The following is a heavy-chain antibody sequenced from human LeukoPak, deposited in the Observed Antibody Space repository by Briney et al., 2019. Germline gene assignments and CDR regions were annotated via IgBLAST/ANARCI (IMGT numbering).Heavy chain of an antibody. D-gene: IGHD3-22*01. Sequence: SQTLSLTCAISGDSVSNNRATWNWIRQSPSRGLEWLGRTYYRSKWYNEYAVSVESRITINPDTSKNQFSLQLNSVTPEDTAVYYCAREYNYESSGYCQFDYWGQGTLVTVSS. CDR3: AREYNYESSGYCQFDY. J-gene: IGHJ4*02. V-gene: IGHV6-1*01. CDR2: TYYRSKWYN. CDR1: GDSVSNNRAT.